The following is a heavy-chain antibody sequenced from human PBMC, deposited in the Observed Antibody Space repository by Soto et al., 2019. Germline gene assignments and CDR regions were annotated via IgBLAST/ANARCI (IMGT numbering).Heavy chain of an antibody. CDR1: GFTFTSHS. Sequence: EVQLVESGGGLVQPRGSLSLSCAASGFTFTSHSMNWVRQAPGKGLEWISYISGASTHIYYADSVKGRFTISRDNAKNSLYLQMNSLRAEDTAVYYCARSAYQWLRNDAFDFWGQGTMVTVSS. V-gene: IGHV3-48*04. CDR3: ARSAYQWLRNDAFDF. CDR2: ISGASTHI. J-gene: IGHJ3*01. D-gene: IGHD5-12*01.